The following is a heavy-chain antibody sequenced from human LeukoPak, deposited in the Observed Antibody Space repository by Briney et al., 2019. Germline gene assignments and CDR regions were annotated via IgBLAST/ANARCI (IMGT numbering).Heavy chain of an antibody. CDR2: INPNSGGT. CDR1: GYTFTGYY. V-gene: IGHV1-2*02. J-gene: IGHJ4*02. D-gene: IGHD2-2*01. Sequence: EASVKVSCKASGYTFTGYYMHWVRQAPGQGFEWMGWINPNSGGTNYAQKFQGRVTMTRDTSISTAHMELSRLRSDDTAVYYCARANPLCCSSTTCLFDYWGQGTLVTVSS. CDR3: ARANPLCCSSTTCLFDY.